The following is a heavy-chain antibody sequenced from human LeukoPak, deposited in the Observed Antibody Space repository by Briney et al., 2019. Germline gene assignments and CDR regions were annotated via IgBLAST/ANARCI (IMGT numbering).Heavy chain of an antibody. CDR2: IYTSGST. Sequence: PSETLSLTRTVSGGSISSGSYYWSWIRQPPGKGLEWIGRIYTSGSTNYNPSLKSRVTISVDTSKNQFSLKLSSVTAADTAVYYCARGYSYGYSYWGQGTLVTVSS. CDR1: GGSISSGSYY. J-gene: IGHJ4*02. D-gene: IGHD5-18*01. V-gene: IGHV4-61*02. CDR3: ARGYSYGYSY.